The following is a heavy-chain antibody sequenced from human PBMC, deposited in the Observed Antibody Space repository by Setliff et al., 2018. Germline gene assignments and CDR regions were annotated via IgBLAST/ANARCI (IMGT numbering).Heavy chain of an antibody. CDR2: MYYSGST. CDR1: GGSISSYY. Sequence: PSETLSLTCTVSGGSISSYYWSWIRQPPGKGLEWIGSMYYSGSTYYNPSLKSRVTISVDTSKNQFSLKLSSVTAAATAVYYCARKGISALSGAFDMWGQGTMVTVSS. D-gene: IGHD1-26*01. J-gene: IGHJ3*02. CDR3: ARKGISALSGAFDM. V-gene: IGHV4-59*01.